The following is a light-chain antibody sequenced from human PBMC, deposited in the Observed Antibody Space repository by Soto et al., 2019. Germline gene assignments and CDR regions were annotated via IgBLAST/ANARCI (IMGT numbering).Light chain of an antibody. V-gene: IGKV1-5*01. J-gene: IGKJ1*01. CDR3: QQYNSYSLT. CDR1: QSISSW. CDR2: DAS. Sequence: IQMTQSPTTLSASVGDRVTITCRASQSISSWLAWYQQKPGKAPKLLIYDASSLESGVPSRFSGSGSGTEFTLTISSLQPDDFATYYCQQYNSYSLTFGQGTKVDNK.